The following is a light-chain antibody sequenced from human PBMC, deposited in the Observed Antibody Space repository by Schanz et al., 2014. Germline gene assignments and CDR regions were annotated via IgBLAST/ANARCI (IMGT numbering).Light chain of an antibody. CDR3: MQALQTAYT. Sequence: DIQMTQSPSSLSASVGDRVTITCRASQSISSYLNWYQQKPGKAPKLLIYAASSLQSGVPSRFSGSGSGTDFTLKISRVEAEDVGVYYCMQALQTAYTFGQGTKLEIK. CDR2: AAS. CDR1: QSISSY. J-gene: IGKJ2*01. V-gene: IGKV1-39*01.